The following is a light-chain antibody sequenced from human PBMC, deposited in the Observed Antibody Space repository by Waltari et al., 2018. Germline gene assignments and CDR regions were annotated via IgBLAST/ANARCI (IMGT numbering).Light chain of an antibody. CDR2: SNN. J-gene: IGLJ1*01. CDR1: SSNIGSNT. V-gene: IGLV1-44*01. Sequence: QSVLTQPPSASGTPGPRVTIPCSGSSSNIGSNTVNWYQQLPGTAPKLLIYSNNQRPSGVPARFSGSKSGTSASLAISGLQSEDEADYYCAAWDDSLNGPYYVFGTGTKVTVL. CDR3: AAWDDSLNGPYYV.